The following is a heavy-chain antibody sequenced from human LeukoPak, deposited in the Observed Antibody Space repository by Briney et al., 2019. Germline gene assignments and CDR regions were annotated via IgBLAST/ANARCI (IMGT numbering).Heavy chain of an antibody. Sequence: ASVKVSCKASGYAFTSYDINWVRQATGQGLEWMGWMNPNSGNTGYAQKFQGRVTITRNTSISTAYMELSSLRSEDTAVYYCARGRRSVAARRSNYYYYYMDVWGKGTTVTVSS. J-gene: IGHJ6*03. D-gene: IGHD6-6*01. CDR2: MNPNSGNT. CDR3: ARGRRSVAARRSNYYYYYMDV. CDR1: GYAFTSYD. V-gene: IGHV1-8*03.